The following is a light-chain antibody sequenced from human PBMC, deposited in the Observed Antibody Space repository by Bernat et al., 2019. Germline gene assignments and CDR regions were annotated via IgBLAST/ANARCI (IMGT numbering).Light chain of an antibody. Sequence: DIQMTQSPSTLSASVGDRVTITCRASQSVESFLAWYQHRPGKAPKVLIYKASSLESGVPSRFSGRGSGTEFSLTISGLQPDDSATYYCQQYHSYSRTFGQGTKLEI. CDR3: QQYHSYSRT. CDR2: KAS. V-gene: IGKV1-5*03. CDR1: QSVESF. J-gene: IGKJ2*01.